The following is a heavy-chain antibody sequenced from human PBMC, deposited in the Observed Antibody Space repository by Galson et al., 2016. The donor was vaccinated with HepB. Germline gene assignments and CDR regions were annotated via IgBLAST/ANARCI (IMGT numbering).Heavy chain of an antibody. CDR1: GFTFNTYN. Sequence: SLRLSCAASGFTFNTYNMNWVRQAPGKGLEWVSSISSRSSYIFYADSLKGRFTISRDNAKNSLYLQMNSLRAEDTAVYYCATGEDSGGFSRDCAYWDQGTVVTVSS. CDR3: ATGEDSGGFSRDCAY. CDR2: ISSRSSYI. V-gene: IGHV3-21*01. D-gene: IGHD3-22*01. J-gene: IGHJ4*02.